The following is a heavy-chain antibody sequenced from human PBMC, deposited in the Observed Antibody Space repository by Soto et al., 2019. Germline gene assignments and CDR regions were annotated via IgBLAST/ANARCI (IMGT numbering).Heavy chain of an antibody. CDR3: TTDLTGDYYYYYYSMDV. CDR1: GFTFSNAW. CDR2: IKSKTDGGTT. Sequence: EVQLVESGGGLVKPGGSLRLSCAASGFTFSNAWMSWVRQAPGKGLEWVGRIKSKTDGGTTDYAAPVKGRFTISRDDSKNTLYLQMNSLKTEDTAVYYCTTDLTGDYYYYYYSMDVWGKGTTVTVSS. D-gene: IGHD4-17*01. J-gene: IGHJ6*03. V-gene: IGHV3-15*01.